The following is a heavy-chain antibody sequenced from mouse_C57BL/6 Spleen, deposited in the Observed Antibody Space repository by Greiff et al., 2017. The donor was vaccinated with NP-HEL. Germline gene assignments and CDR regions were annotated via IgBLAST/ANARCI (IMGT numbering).Heavy chain of an antibody. CDR2: IHPSDSDT. Sequence: VQLQQPGAELVKPGASVKVSCKASGYTFTSYWMHWVKQRPGQGLEWIGRIHPSDSDTNYNQKFKGKATLTVDKSSSTAYMQLSSLTSEDSAVYYGATEEGYGAWFADWGQGTLVTVSA. J-gene: IGHJ3*01. CDR3: ATEEGYGAWFAD. D-gene: IGHD1-2*01. CDR1: GYTFTSYW. V-gene: IGHV1-74*01.